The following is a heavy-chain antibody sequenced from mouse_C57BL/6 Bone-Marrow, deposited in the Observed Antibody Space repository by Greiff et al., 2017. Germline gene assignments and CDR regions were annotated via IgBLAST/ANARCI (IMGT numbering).Heavy chain of an antibody. D-gene: IGHD2-1*01. CDR2: ISDGGSYT. CDR1: GFTFSSYA. CDR3: ARGLTTRFDY. J-gene: IGHJ2*01. Sequence: EVQVVESGGGLVKPGGSLKLSCAASGFTFSSYAMSWVRQTPEQRLEWVATISDGGSYTYYPDNVKGRFTISRDNAKNNLYLQMSHLKSEDTAMYYCARGLTTRFDYWGQGTTLTVSS. V-gene: IGHV5-4*01.